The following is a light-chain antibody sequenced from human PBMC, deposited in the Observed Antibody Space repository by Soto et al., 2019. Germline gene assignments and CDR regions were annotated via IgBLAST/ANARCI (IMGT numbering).Light chain of an antibody. CDR3: QQYNDWPYT. Sequence: EIVVTQSPATLSVSPGDRATLSCRASQSIGIDLAWYQQKPGQAPRLLIYGTSTRATGVPARFSGIGSGTEFTLGISSLQSEDFAIYYCQQYNDWPYTFGQGTKLEIK. V-gene: IGKV3-15*01. CDR2: GTS. J-gene: IGKJ2*01. CDR1: QSIGID.